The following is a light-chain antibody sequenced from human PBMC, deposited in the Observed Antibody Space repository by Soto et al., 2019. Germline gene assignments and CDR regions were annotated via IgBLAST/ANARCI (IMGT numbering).Light chain of an antibody. CDR2: GAS. Sequence: EIVMTQSPATLSVSPGERATLSCRASQSVSSILAWYQQKPGQAPRLLIYGASTRATGIPARFSGSGSGTEFTLTISGLQSEDFAVYYCHQYNYWPRTFGQGTKVEIK. CDR3: HQYNYWPRT. J-gene: IGKJ1*01. CDR1: QSVSSI. V-gene: IGKV3-15*01.